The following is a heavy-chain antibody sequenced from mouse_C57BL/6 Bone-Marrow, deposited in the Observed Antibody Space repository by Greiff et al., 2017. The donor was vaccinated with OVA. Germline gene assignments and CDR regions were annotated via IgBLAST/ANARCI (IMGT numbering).Heavy chain of an antibody. V-gene: IGHV5-4*01. CDR2: ISDGGSYT. J-gene: IGHJ3*01. CDR3: ARGGYGSSYWFAY. Sequence: EVQRVESGGGLVKPGGSLKLSCAASGFTFSSYAMSWVRQTPEKRLEWVATISDGGSYTYYPDNVKGRFTISRDNAMNNLYLQMSHLKSEDTAMYYCARGGYGSSYWFAYWGQGTLVTVSA. D-gene: IGHD1-1*01. CDR1: GFTFSSYA.